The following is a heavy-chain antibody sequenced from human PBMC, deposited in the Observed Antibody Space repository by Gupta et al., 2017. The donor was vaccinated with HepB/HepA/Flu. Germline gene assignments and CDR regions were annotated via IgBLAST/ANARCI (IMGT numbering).Heavy chain of an antibody. CDR3: ARVKSRRVATSFDY. Sequence: GEINHSGSTNYNPSLKSRVTISVDTSKNQFSLKLSSVTAADTAVYYCARVKSRRVATSFDYWGQGTLVTVSS. D-gene: IGHD5-12*01. CDR2: INHSGST. V-gene: IGHV4-34*01. J-gene: IGHJ4*02.